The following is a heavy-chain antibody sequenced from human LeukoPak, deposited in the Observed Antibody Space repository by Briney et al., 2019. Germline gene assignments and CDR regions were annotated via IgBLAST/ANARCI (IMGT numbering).Heavy chain of an antibody. V-gene: IGHV3-11*04. J-gene: IGHJ4*02. Sequence: PGGSLRLSCAASGFTFSDYYMSWIRQAPGKGLEWVSYISSSGSTIYYADSVKGRFTISRDNAKNSLYLQMNSLRAEDTAVYYCAKEVGEMATILDYWGQGTLVTVSS. CDR1: GFTFSDYY. D-gene: IGHD5-24*01. CDR2: ISSSGSTI. CDR3: AKEVGEMATILDY.